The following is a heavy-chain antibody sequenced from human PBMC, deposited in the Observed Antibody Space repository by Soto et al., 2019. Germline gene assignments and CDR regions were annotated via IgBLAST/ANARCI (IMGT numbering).Heavy chain of an antibody. Sequence: ASVKVSCKASGGTFNSYAISWVRQAPGQGLEWMGGIIPIFGTANYAQKFQGRVTITADESTSTAYMELSSLRSEDTAVYYCAREGYVAAAGHFDYWGQGTLVTVSS. J-gene: IGHJ4*02. CDR2: IIPIFGTA. V-gene: IGHV1-69*13. CDR3: AREGYVAAAGHFDY. D-gene: IGHD6-13*01. CDR1: GGTFNSYA.